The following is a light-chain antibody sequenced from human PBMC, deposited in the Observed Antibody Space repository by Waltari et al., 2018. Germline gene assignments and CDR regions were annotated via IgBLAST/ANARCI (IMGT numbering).Light chain of an antibody. CDR3: QSYDSSLSGGV. CDR2: GNS. V-gene: IGLV1-40*01. J-gene: IGLJ2*01. Sequence: QSVLTQPPSVSGAPGQRVPIACPCSSSNLGAGYAVHWYQQLPGTAPNILIFGNSNRPAGVPARFSGSKAGTSASLAITGLQAEDEADYYCQSYDSSLSGGVFGGGTKLTVL. CDR1: SSNLGAGYA.